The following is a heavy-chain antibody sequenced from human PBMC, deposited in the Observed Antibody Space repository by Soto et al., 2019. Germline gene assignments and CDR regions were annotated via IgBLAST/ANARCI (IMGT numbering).Heavy chain of an antibody. CDR3: ARVPPYYDFWSGYMNWFDP. CDR1: GYTFTSYG. D-gene: IGHD3-3*01. CDR2: ISAYNGNT. V-gene: IGHV1-18*01. J-gene: IGHJ5*02. Sequence: ASVKVSCKASGYTFTSYGIIWVRQAPGQGLEWMGWISAYNGNTNYAQKLQGRVTMTTDTSTSTAYMELRSLRSDDTAVYYCARVPPYYDFWSGYMNWFDPWGQGTLVTVSS.